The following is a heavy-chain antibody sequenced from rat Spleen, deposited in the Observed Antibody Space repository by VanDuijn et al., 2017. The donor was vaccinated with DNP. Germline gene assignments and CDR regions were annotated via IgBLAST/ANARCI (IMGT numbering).Heavy chain of an antibody. J-gene: IGHJ3*01. CDR1: GFTFSDYN. Sequence: EVQLVESGGDLVQPGRSLKLSCAASGFTFSDYNMAWVRQAPKKGLEWVATIIHDGKRTYYRDSVKGRFTISRDNAKSSLYLQMNSLKSEDTATYYCTRQYYYSGDDNWFAYWGQGTLVTVSS. D-gene: IGHD1-1*01. V-gene: IGHV5S10*01. CDR2: IIHDGKRT. CDR3: TRQYYYSGDDNWFAY.